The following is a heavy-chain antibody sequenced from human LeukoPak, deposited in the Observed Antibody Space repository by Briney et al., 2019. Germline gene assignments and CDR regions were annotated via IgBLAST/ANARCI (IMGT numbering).Heavy chain of an antibody. D-gene: IGHD2-15*01. J-gene: IGHJ4*02. CDR1: GYTFTSYD. CDR3: ARGAPGSYCSGGSCPYFDY. Sequence: ASVKVSCKASGYTFTSYDINWVRQATGQGLEWMGWVNPNSGPTGYAQKFQGRVTMTRNTSITTAYMELSSLTSEDTAVYYCARGAPGSYCSGGSCPYFDYWGQGTLVSVSS. V-gene: IGHV1-8*01. CDR2: VNPNSGPT.